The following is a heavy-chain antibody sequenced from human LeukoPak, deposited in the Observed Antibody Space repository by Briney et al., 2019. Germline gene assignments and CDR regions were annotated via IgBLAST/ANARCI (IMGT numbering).Heavy chain of an antibody. CDR3: AREGTVARSAFDI. D-gene: IGHD5-12*01. Sequence: PSETLSLTCNVSGGSITSHSWNWIRQSPGKGLEWIGYSYYSGTTNYSPSLKSRVTISLDTSKNQISLKLTSVTAADTAVYYCAREGTVARSAFDIWGQGTMVTVSS. CDR2: SYYSGTT. CDR1: GGSITSHS. V-gene: IGHV4-59*11. J-gene: IGHJ3*02.